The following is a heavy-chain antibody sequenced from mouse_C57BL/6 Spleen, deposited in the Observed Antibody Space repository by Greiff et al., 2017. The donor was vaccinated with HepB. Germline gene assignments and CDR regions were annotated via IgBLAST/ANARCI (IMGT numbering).Heavy chain of an antibody. CDR2: INPNNGGT. J-gene: IGHJ3*01. D-gene: IGHD2-4*01. Sequence: VQLQQSGPELVKPGASVKISCKASGYTFTDYYMNWVKQSHGKSLEWIGDINPNNGGTSYNQKFKGKATLTVDKSSSTAYMELRSLTSEDSAVYYCARGAVYDYGAWFAYWGQGTLVTVSA. CDR3: ARGAVYDYGAWFAY. V-gene: IGHV1-26*01. CDR1: GYTFTDYY.